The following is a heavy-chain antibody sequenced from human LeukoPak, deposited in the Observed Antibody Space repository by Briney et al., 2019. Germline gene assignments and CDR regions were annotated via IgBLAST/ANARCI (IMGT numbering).Heavy chain of an antibody. Sequence: GASVKVSCKASGYTFTSYGISWVRQAPGQGLEWMGWISAYNGNTNYAQKLQGRVTMTTDTSTSTAYMELRSLRSDDTAVYYCARASMVRDRGRWFDPWGQGTLVTVSS. CDR2: ISAYNGNT. D-gene: IGHD3-10*01. J-gene: IGHJ5*02. CDR1: GYTFTSYG. CDR3: ARASMVRDRGRWFDP. V-gene: IGHV1-18*01.